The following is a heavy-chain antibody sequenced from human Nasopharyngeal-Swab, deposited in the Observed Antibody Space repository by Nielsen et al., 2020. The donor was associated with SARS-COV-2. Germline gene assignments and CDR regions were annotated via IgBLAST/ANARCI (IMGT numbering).Heavy chain of an antibody. J-gene: IGHJ4*02. D-gene: IGHD1-1*01. CDR2: INHSGST. CDR3: ACHRTASFYY. CDR1: GGSFSGYY. V-gene: IGHV4-34*01. Sequence: SETLSPTCALYGGSFSGYYWSWIRQPPGKGLEWIGEINHSGSTYYNPSLKSRVTISVDTSRNHFSLKLRSVTGAATAVYYCACHRTASFYYWGQGTLVTVSS.